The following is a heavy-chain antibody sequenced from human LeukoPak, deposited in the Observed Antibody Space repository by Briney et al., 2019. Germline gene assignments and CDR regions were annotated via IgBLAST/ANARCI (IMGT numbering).Heavy chain of an antibody. V-gene: IGHV1-18*01. CDR2: VSGDNGQT. J-gene: IGHJ6*03. CDR1: TYISSDFG. D-gene: IGHD3-16*02. Sequence: ASVKVSCKASTYISSDFGISWVRLAPGGGLEWMGWVSGDNGQTNYGHKFYGRVTMTMETSTNTASMELRGRRSDDTAIYYCARVYLYTTGWSAAYYYFMDVWGKGTTVIVSS. CDR3: ARVYLYTTGWSAAYYYFMDV.